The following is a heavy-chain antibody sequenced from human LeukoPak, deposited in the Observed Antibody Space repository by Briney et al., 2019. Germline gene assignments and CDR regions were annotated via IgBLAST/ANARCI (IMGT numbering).Heavy chain of an antibody. CDR1: GFSLTTSGVG. CDR2: IYWDDDK. CDR3: AHRLFDSSGYPFDI. D-gene: IGHD3-22*01. Sequence: GPTLVEPPQTLTLTCTFSGFSLTTSGVGVAWIRQPPENALDWLAHIYWDDDKRYSPSLKTRLTITKDTSKNQVVLTMTNMDPVDTATYYCAHRLFDSSGYPFDIWGQGTMVTVSA. J-gene: IGHJ3*02. V-gene: IGHV2-5*02.